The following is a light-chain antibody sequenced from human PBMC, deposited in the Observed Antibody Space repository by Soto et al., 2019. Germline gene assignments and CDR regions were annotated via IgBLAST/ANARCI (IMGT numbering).Light chain of an antibody. CDR2: EVS. Sequence: QSVLTQPASVSGSPGQSITISCTGTSSDVGAWKYVSWYQQYPGTAPRLLISEVSIRPSGVSNRFSGSKSGNTASLTISGVQAEDEADYYCNSYTSTGTVVFGGGTKLTVL. J-gene: IGLJ2*01. CDR1: SSDVGAWKY. V-gene: IGLV2-14*01. CDR3: NSYTSTGTVV.